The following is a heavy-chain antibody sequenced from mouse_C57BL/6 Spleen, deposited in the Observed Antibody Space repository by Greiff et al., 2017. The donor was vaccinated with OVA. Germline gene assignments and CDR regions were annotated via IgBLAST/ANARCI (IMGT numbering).Heavy chain of an antibody. D-gene: IGHD1-1*01. V-gene: IGHV1-62-2*01. CDR2: FYPGSGSI. J-gene: IGHJ4*01. Sequence: QVHVKQSGAELVKPGASVKLSCKASGYTFTEYTIHWVKQRSGQGLEWIGWFYPGSGSIKYNEKFKDKATLTADKSSSTVYMELSRLTSEDSAVYFCARHEEPGSSSYYYAMDYWGQGTSVTVSS. CDR3: ARHEEPGSSSYYYAMDY. CDR1: GYTFTEYT.